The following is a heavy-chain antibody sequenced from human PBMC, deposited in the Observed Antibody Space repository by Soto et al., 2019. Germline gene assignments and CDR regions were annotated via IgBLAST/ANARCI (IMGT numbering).Heavy chain of an antibody. CDR1: GFTFSSDA. CDR3: AKSPRYCTNGPCYPVYYFDY. CDR2: IIGGGVST. J-gene: IGHJ4*02. Sequence: EVQLVESGGGLVQPGGSLRLSCAASGFTFSSDAMSWVRQAPGKGLEWVSGIIGGGVSTYYAESVKGRFTISRDNSKNTVYLQMNSLRAEDTAVYYCAKSPRYCTNGPCYPVYYFDYWGQGSLVTVSS. D-gene: IGHD2-8*01. V-gene: IGHV3-23*04.